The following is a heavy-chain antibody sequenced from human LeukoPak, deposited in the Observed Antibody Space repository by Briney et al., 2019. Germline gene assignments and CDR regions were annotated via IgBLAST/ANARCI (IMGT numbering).Heavy chain of an antibody. CDR3: ARVSGGYGYNYGYYYYYRDV. D-gene: IGHD5-24*01. CDR1: GFSLDDYG. CDR2: INWKGGSK. V-gene: IGHV3-20*04. J-gene: IGHJ6*03. Sequence: RGSRRLSCAVSGFSLDDYGMSWVRQAPGKGREWDSGINWKGGSKGYADSVKGGFTISRDKAKNSLYLQMNSLRAEDTALYYCARVSGGYGYNYGYYYYYRDVWGKGTTVTVSS.